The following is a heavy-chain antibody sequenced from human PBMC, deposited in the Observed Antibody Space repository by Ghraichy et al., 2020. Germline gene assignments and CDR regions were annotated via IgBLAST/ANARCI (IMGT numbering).Heavy chain of an antibody. J-gene: IGHJ4*02. D-gene: IGHD1-20*01. CDR1: GYNFISYY. Sequence: ASVKVSCKASGYNFISYYMHWVRQAPGQGPEWVGIINPSGGKTSYARKLQGRVTMTSDTSTSTVYMELTSLELEDTALYYCARWGIIGTSGIDFWGQGTL. V-gene: IGHV1-46*01. CDR2: INPSGGKT. CDR3: ARWGIIGTSGIDF.